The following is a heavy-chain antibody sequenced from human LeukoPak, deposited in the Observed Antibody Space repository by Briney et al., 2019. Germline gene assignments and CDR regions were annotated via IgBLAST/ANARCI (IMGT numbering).Heavy chain of an antibody. Sequence: GGTLRLSCAASGFTFSNHGMNWVRQAPGKGLEWVSGISPSGDITYYADSVKGRFTISRDNSKNTLHLEVISLTAEDTAVYYCAKDDAWIRFGEWSQGTLVTVSS. CDR2: ISPSGDIT. J-gene: IGHJ4*02. CDR3: AKDDAWIRFGE. D-gene: IGHD3-10*01. CDR1: GFTFSNHG. V-gene: IGHV3-23*01.